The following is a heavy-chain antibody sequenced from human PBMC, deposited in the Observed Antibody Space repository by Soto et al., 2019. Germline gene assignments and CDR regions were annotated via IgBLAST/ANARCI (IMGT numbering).Heavy chain of an antibody. CDR3: AGSGVYSYGPDDY. Sequence: QVQLVESGGGVVQPGRSLRLSCAASGFTFSSYGMHWVRQAPGKGLEWVAVIWYDGSNKYYADSVKGRFTISRDNSKNTLYLQMNSLRAEDTAVYYCAGSGVYSYGPDDYWGQGTLVTVSS. CDR2: IWYDGSNK. D-gene: IGHD5-18*01. V-gene: IGHV3-33*01. CDR1: GFTFSSYG. J-gene: IGHJ4*02.